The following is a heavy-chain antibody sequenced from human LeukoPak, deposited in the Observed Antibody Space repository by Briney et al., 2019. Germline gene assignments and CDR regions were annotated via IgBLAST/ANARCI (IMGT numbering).Heavy chain of an antibody. Sequence: SVKVSCKASGGTFSSYAISWVRQAPGQGLEWMGGIIPIFGTANYAQKFQGRVTITADESTSTAYMELSSLRSEDTAVYYCARIGPLLLFGELFSDYWGQGTLVTVSS. CDR3: ARIGPLLLFGELFSDY. CDR1: GGTFSSYA. V-gene: IGHV1-69*01. CDR2: IIPIFGTA. J-gene: IGHJ4*02. D-gene: IGHD3-10*01.